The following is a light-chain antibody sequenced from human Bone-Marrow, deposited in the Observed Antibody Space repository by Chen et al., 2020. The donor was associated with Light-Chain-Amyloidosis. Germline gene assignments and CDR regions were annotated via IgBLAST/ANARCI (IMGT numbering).Light chain of an antibody. Sequence: SSELTQDPAVSVALRQTVRIPCQGASLRSYFATWYQQKAGGAPVLVLFGENNRASGIPDRFSGSRSGNPASLTITGAQAEDEAVYYCKSRDSGNYVVFGGGTKVTV. CDR1: SLRSYF. V-gene: IGLV3-19*01. CDR3: KSRDSGNYVV. CDR2: GEN. J-gene: IGLJ2*01.